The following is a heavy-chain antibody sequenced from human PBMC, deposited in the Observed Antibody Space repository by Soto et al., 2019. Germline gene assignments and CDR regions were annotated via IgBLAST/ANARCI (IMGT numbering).Heavy chain of an antibody. CDR1: GFTFSSYA. CDR2: ISGSGGST. D-gene: IGHD1-26*01. J-gene: IGHJ4*02. V-gene: IGHV3-23*01. Sequence: EVQLLESGGGLVQPGGSLRLSCAASGFTFSSYAMRWVRQAPGKGLEWVSAISGSGGSTYYADSVKGRFTISRDNSKNMLYLQMNSLRGEDTAVYYGASRGSGSFFDYWGQGTLVTVSS. CDR3: ASRGSGSFFDY.